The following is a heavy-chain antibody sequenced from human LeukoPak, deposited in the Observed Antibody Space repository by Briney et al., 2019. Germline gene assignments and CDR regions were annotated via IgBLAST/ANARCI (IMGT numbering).Heavy chain of an antibody. D-gene: IGHD6-6*01. CDR2: ISWNSGSI. V-gene: IGHV3-9*01. J-gene: IGHJ4*02. Sequence: GWSLTLSCAGSGFIFDDYAMHWVRPAPGKGLEGVSGISWNSGSIGYADCVKSQFTISRDNAKNSLYLQMNSLRAEDTALYYCAKDGSSKESYYDYWGQGTLVTVSS. CDR1: GFIFDDYA. CDR3: AKDGSSKESYYDY.